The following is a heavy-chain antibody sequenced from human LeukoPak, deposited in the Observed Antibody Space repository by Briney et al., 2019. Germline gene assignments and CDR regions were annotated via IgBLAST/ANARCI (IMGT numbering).Heavy chain of an antibody. V-gene: IGHV4-39*01. CDR3: ARGDITTGGAPFDH. D-gene: IGHD2-21*01. J-gene: IGHJ4*02. Sequence: PSETLSLTCTVSGGSISSSSYYWGWLRQPPGKGLEWIGSIYYSGSTYYNPSLKSRVTISVDTSKNQFSLKLSSVTAADTAVYYCARGDITTGGAPFDHWGQGSLVTVSS. CDR1: GGSISSSSYY. CDR2: IYYSGST.